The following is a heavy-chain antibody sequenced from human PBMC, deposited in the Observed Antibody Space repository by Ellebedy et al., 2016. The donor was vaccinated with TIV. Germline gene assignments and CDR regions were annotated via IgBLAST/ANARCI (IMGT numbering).Heavy chain of an antibody. Sequence: SVKVSXXASGGTFSSYALSWVRQAPGQGLEWMGGIIPIFGTANYAQKFQGRVTITADESTSTAYMELSSLRSEDTAVYYCARDRVGQWLVHYGMDVWGQGTTVTVSS. CDR2: IIPIFGTA. J-gene: IGHJ6*02. CDR1: GGTFSSYA. V-gene: IGHV1-69*13. CDR3: ARDRVGQWLVHYGMDV. D-gene: IGHD6-19*01.